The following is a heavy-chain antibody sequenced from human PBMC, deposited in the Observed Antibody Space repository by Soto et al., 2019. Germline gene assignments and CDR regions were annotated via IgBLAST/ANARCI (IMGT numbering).Heavy chain of an antibody. CDR2: IIPIFGTA. D-gene: IGHD6-13*01. CDR3: ASYPGIAAAGIYYFDY. CDR1: GGTFSSYA. Sequence: ASVKVSCKASGGTFSSYAISWVRQAPGQGLEWMGGIIPIFGTANYAQKFQGRVTIPADESTSTAYMELSSLRSEDTAVYYCASYPGIAAAGIYYFDYWGQGTLVTVSS. V-gene: IGHV1-69*13. J-gene: IGHJ4*02.